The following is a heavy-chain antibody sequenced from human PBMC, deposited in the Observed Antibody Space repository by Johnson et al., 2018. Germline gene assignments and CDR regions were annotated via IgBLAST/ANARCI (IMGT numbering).Heavy chain of an antibody. CDR1: GFTFSSYW. CDR3: ARDRGYYYYYMDV. CDR2: INSDGSTT. V-gene: IGHV3-74*01. J-gene: IGHJ6*03. Sequence: VQLQESGGGLVQPGGSLRLSCAASGFTFSSYWMHWVRQAPGKGLVWVSRINSDGSTTSYADSVKGRFHISRDHAKNTLYLQINSRRAEDTAVYYCARDRGYYYYYMDVWGKGTTVTVSS. D-gene: IGHD3-16*01.